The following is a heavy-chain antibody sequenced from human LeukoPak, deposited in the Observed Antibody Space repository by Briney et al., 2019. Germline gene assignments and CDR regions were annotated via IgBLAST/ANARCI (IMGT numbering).Heavy chain of an antibody. J-gene: IGHJ3*02. CDR3: ARQTTVTTSGGDAFDI. CDR2: ISYSGST. Sequence: PSETLSLTCTVSGCSISRSTYYWGWIRQPPGMGLEWIGSISYSGSTYYNSSLKSRVTISSDTSRNQFSLRLSSVTAAATAVNHCARQTTVTTSGGDAFDIWGQGTMVTVSS. D-gene: IGHD4-17*01. V-gene: IGHV4-39*01. CDR1: GCSISRSTYY.